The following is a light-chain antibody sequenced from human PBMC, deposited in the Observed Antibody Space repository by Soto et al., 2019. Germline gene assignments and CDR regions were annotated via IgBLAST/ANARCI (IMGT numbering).Light chain of an antibody. CDR2: GNS. Sequence: QSVLTQPPSVSGAPGQRVTISCTGSSSNIGAGYDVHWYQQLPGTAPKLLIYGNSNRPSGVPDRFSGSKSGTSASLAITGLQAEDEADYYCQSYYSSLSGYVFGTGTKLPV. CDR1: SSNIGAGYD. V-gene: IGLV1-40*01. J-gene: IGLJ1*01. CDR3: QSYYSSLSGYV.